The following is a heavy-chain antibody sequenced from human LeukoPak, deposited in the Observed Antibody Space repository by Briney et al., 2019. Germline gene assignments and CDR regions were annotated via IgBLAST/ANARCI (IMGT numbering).Heavy chain of an antibody. J-gene: IGHJ4*02. D-gene: IGHD2-15*01. CDR1: GYTFTSYD. V-gene: IGHV1-69*13. CDR3: ARCAGGSCYYLFH. CDR2: IIPIFGTA. Sequence: ASVKVSCKASGYTFTSYDINWVRQAPGQGLEWMGGIIPIFGTANYAQKFQGRVTITADESTSTAYMELSSLRSEDTAVYYCARCAGGSCYYLFHWGQGTLVTVSS.